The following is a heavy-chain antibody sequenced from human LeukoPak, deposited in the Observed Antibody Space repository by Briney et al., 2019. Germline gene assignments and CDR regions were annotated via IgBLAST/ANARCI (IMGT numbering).Heavy chain of an antibody. CDR1: GFTFSSYA. D-gene: IGHD2-8*01. Sequence: PGRSLRLSCAASGFTFSSYAMHWVRQAPGKGLEWVAVISYDGSNKYYADSVKGRFTISRDNSKNTLYLQMNSLRAEDTAVYYCARGPSMEAFDIWGQGTMVTVSS. CDR3: ARGPSMEAFDI. CDR2: ISYDGSNK. J-gene: IGHJ3*02. V-gene: IGHV3-30-3*01.